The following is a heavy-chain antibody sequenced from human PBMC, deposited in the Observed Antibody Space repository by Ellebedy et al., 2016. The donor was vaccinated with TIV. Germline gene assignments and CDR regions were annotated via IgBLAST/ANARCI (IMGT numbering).Heavy chain of an antibody. V-gene: IGHV1-18*01. Sequence: ASVKVSCXASGYILSSNGISWVRQAPGQGLEWMGWISPYNGNTNYTQKFQDRVTMTTDTSTSTIYMELRSLRSDDTAVYYCARDGRRSSWYFDQWGQGTQVTVSS. CDR3: ARDGRRSSWYFDQ. D-gene: IGHD6-13*01. CDR2: ISPYNGNT. CDR1: GYILSSNG. J-gene: IGHJ4*02.